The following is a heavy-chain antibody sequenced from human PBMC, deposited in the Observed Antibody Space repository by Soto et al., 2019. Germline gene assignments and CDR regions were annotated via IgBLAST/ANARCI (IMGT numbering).Heavy chain of an antibody. Sequence: EVQLLESGGGLVQPGGSLRLSCAASGFTFSSYAMSWVRQAPGKGLEWVSAISGSGGSTYYADTVRGRFTISRDTPKNTPYLQLNSLSAEDTAVYYRAKQVGWLGDRGAFDIWGQVTMVTVSS. CDR3: AKQVGWLGDRGAFDI. V-gene: IGHV3-23*01. CDR2: ISGSGGST. CDR1: GFTFSSYA. D-gene: IGHD3-10*01. J-gene: IGHJ3*02.